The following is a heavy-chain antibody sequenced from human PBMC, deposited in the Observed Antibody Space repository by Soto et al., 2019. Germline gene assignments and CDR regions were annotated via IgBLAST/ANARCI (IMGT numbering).Heavy chain of an antibody. CDR3: ARAPGGPGIAEY. D-gene: IGHD6-13*01. CDR1: GYTFTSYA. Sequence: QVQLVQSGAEEKKPGASVKVSCKASGYTFTSYAMHWVRQAPGQRLEWMERINAGNGNTKYSQKCQGRVTITRDTSASTAYMELSSLRSEDTAVYYCARAPGGPGIAEYWGQGTLVTVSS. J-gene: IGHJ4*02. V-gene: IGHV1-3*05. CDR2: INAGNGNT.